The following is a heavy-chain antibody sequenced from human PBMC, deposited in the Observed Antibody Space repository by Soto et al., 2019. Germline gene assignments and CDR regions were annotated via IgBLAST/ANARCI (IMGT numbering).Heavy chain of an antibody. J-gene: IGHJ6*02. V-gene: IGHV4-30-4*01. D-gene: IGHD3-22*01. CDR2: IYYSGST. CDR1: GGSISSGDYY. CDR3: ARVLYSSGYYYYYYYGMDV. Sequence: SETLSLTCTVSGGSISSGDYYWSWIRQPPGKGLEWIGYIYYSGSTYYNPALKSRVTISVDTSKNQFSLKLSSVTAADTAVYYCARVLYSSGYYYYYYYGMDVWGQGTTVTVSS.